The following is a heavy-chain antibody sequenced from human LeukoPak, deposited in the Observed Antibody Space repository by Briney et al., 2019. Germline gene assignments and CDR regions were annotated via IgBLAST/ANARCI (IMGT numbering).Heavy chain of an antibody. V-gene: IGHV4-59*01. J-gene: IGHJ5*02. CDR3: ARGGYYGLGNDFRFDP. CDR2: MYYSGST. D-gene: IGHD3-10*01. Sequence: LETLSLTCTVSGGSITTYYWSWVRQPPGQGLECIGYMYYSGSTNYSPSLTSRVTISVDTTKNQFSLKRSSVTAADTAVYDCARGGYYGLGNDFRFDPWGQGTLVTVSS. CDR1: GGSITTYY.